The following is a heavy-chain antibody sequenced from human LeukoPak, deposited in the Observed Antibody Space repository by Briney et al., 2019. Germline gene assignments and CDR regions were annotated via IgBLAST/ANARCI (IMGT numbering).Heavy chain of an antibody. J-gene: IGHJ4*02. CDR2: IFYSGST. CDR3: ARNGGSGTYYDGSFDY. D-gene: IGHD1-26*01. Sequence: ASETLSLTRTVSGGSISSYYWSWIRQPPGEGLESIGYIFYSGSTNYNPSLKSRVTMSVDTSKNQFSLKLSSVTAADTAVYYCARNGGSGTYYDGSFDYWGQGTLVTVSS. V-gene: IGHV4-59*12. CDR1: GGSISSYY.